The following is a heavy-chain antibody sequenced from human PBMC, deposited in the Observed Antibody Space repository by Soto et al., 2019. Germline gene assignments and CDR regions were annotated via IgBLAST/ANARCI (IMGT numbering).Heavy chain of an antibody. CDR3: ASADRGYSYGCLGY. J-gene: IGHJ4*02. V-gene: IGHV4-59*01. D-gene: IGHD5-18*01. CDR1: GGSISSYY. Sequence: PSETLSLTCTVSGGSISSYYWSWIRQPPGKGLEWIGYIYYSGSTNYNPSLKSRVTISVDTSKNQFSLKLSSVTAADTAVYYCASADRGYSYGCLGYWGQGTLVTVSS. CDR2: IYYSGST.